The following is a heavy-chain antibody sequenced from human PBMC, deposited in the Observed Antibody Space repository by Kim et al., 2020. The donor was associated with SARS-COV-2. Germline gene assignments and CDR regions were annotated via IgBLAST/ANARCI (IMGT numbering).Heavy chain of an antibody. J-gene: IGHJ6*02. V-gene: IGHV1-69*01. Sequence: VKVSCKASGGTFSSYAISWVRQAPGQGLEWMGGIIPIFGTANYAQKFQGRVTITADESTSTAYMELSSLRSEDTAVYYCARSDNCSSTSCYVAYYYGMDVWGQGTTVTVSS. CDR3: ARSDNCSSTSCYVAYYYGMDV. CDR2: IIPIFGTA. CDR1: GGTFSSYA. D-gene: IGHD2-2*01.